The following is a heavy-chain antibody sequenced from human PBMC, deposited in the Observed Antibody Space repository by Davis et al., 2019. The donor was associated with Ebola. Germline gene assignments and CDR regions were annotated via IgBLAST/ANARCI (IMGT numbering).Heavy chain of an antibody. CDR1: GGSISSYY. D-gene: IGHD2-15*01. CDR3: AKDRSVVVVAATRPLDY. V-gene: IGHV3-53*05. Sequence: PSETLSLTCTVSGGSISSYYWSWIRQPPGKGLEWVSVIYSGGSTYYADSVKGRFTISRDNSKNTLYLQMNSLRAEDTAVYYCAKDRSVVVVAATRPLDYWGQGTLVTVSS. J-gene: IGHJ4*02. CDR2: IYSGGST.